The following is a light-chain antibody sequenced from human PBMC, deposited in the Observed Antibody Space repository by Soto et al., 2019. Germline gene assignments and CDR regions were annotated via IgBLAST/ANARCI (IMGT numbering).Light chain of an antibody. CDR3: QQSYSTPPT. V-gene: IGKV1-39*01. CDR1: KSISSH. CDR2: AAS. J-gene: IGKJ1*01. Sequence: DIQMTQSPSSLSASIGDRVTITCRASKSISSHLNWYQHKPGIAPKLLIYAASTLRTGVPSRFSGSGSGTDFTLTISSLQPEDFATYYCQQSYSTPPTFGQGTKVEI.